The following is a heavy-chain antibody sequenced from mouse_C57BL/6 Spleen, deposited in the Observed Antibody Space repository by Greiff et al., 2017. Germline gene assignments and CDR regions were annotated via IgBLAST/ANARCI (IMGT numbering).Heavy chain of an antibody. J-gene: IGHJ4*01. CDR2: LSSGRSTI. Sequence: DVMLVESGGGLVKPGGSLKLSCAASGFTFSDYGMHWVRQAPEKGLEWVAYLSSGRSTIYYADTVKGRFPISRDDARNTLFLQMTSMRSEDTAMYYCARRGYDYDGAGDYWRQGTSVTVSS. V-gene: IGHV5-17*01. CDR1: GFTFSDYG. CDR3: ARRGYDYDGAGDY. D-gene: IGHD2-4*01.